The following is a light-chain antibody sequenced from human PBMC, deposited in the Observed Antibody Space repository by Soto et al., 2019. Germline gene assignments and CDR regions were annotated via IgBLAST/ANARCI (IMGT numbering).Light chain of an antibody. CDR2: YYSHSDK. V-gene: IGLV5-37*01. CDR3: MIWPSNASPYV. J-gene: IGLJ1*01. Sequence: QSVLTQQPSSSASPGESASLTCTSPSDINVCSYNIYWYQQKPGSPPRYLLYYYSHSDKSQGSGVPRRYSGSKDASANTGILLITGLQSEDEADYYCMIWPSNASPYVFGNGTKVTV. CDR1: SDINVCSYN.